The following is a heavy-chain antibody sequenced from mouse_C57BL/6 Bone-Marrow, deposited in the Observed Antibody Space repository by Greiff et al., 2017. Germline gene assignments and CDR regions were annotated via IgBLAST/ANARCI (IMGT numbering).Heavy chain of an antibody. Sequence: VHLVESGPGLVAPSQSLSITCTVSGFSLTSYGVDWVRQSPGKGLEWLGVIWGVGSTNYNSALKSRLSISKDNSKSQVFLKMNSLHTDDTAMYYCARVDGRGAMDYWGQGTSVTVSS. CDR1: GFSLTSYG. CDR3: ARVDGRGAMDY. CDR2: IWGVGST. V-gene: IGHV2-6*01. J-gene: IGHJ4*01.